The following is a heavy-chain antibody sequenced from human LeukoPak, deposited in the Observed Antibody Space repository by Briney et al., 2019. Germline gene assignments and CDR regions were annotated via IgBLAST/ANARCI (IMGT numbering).Heavy chain of an antibody. Sequence: SETLSLTCTVSGGSVSSHTYYWGWIRQPPGKGLEWIGSMHYIGSSYYNPSLKSRVTISIDTSKNQFSLNLSSVTAADTAVYYCARGRWLNYYFDLWGQGTLVTVSS. CDR2: MHYIGSS. CDR3: ARGRWLNYYFDL. V-gene: IGHV4-39*07. J-gene: IGHJ4*02. CDR1: GGSVSSHTYY. D-gene: IGHD5-24*01.